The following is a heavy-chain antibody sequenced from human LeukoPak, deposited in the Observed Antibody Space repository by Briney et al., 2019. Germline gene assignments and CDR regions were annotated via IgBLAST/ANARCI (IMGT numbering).Heavy chain of an antibody. V-gene: IGHV4-59*01. Sequence: SETLSLTCTVSGGSTSSYYWSWIRQPPGKGLEWIGFIFYTGSTDYNPSLKSRVTISVDTSKNQFSLKLTSVTSADTAVYYCARDRVRFGSDYYYYMDVWGKGTTVTVSS. D-gene: IGHD3-3*01. CDR1: GGSTSSYY. CDR3: ARDRVRFGSDYYYYMDV. CDR2: IFYTGST. J-gene: IGHJ6*03.